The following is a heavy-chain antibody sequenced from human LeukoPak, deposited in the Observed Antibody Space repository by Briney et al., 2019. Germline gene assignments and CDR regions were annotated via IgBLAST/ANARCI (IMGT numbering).Heavy chain of an antibody. CDR2: ISAYNGNT. CDR1: GYTFTSYG. Sequence: GASVKVSCKASGYTFTSYGISWVRQAPGQGLEWMGWISAYNGNTNYAQKLQGRVTMTTDTSTSTAYMELRSLRSDDTAVYYCARDKSGLPLWFRESPRYFDYWGQGTLVTVSS. CDR3: ARDKSGLPLWFRESPRYFDY. D-gene: IGHD3-10*01. J-gene: IGHJ4*02. V-gene: IGHV1-18*01.